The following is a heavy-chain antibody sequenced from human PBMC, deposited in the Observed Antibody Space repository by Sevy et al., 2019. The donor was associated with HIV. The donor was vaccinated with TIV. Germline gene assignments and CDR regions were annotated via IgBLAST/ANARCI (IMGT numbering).Heavy chain of an antibody. V-gene: IGHV3-7*01. CDR3: VRAIAKDGSF. Sequence: GGSLRLSCVASGFSLNNYWMNWVRQAPGKGLEWVANINQDGSVKYYVDSGRGRFTISRENARNLVFLQMSSLRVDDSALYYCVRAIAKDGSFWGQGTLVTVSS. D-gene: IGHD6-13*01. CDR2: INQDGSVK. CDR1: GFSLNNYW. J-gene: IGHJ4*02.